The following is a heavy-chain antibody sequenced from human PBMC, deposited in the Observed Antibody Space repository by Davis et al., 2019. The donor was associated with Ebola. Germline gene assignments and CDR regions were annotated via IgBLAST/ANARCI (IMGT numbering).Heavy chain of an antibody. CDR2: ISCTGST. D-gene: IGHD2-2*01. CDR3: ARLSRDCISTSCYLSNYYYGMDV. Sequence: MPSETLSLTCAVYGGSFSGYYWGWIRQPPGKGLEWIGYISCTGSTNYNPSLKSRVTISVDTSKNQVSLKLSSVTAADTAVYYCARLSRDCISTSCYLSNYYYGMDVWGQGTTVTVSS. J-gene: IGHJ6*02. CDR1: GGSFSGYY. V-gene: IGHV4-34*01.